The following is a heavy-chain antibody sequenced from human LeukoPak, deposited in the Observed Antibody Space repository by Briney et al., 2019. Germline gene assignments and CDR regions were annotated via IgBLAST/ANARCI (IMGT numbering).Heavy chain of an antibody. CDR3: ARGFGGPFDY. V-gene: IGHV3-33*01. CDR1: VFTFSSYS. J-gene: IGHJ4*02. CDR2: VWFDGSKK. Sequence: GGFLRLSCAATVFTFSSYSMHWVRQAPCKGLEWVAVVWFDGSKKYSADSVKGRITISRDDSKNTLYLQMNSLRAEDTAVYYCARGFGGPFDYWGQGTLVTVSS. D-gene: IGHD4-23*01.